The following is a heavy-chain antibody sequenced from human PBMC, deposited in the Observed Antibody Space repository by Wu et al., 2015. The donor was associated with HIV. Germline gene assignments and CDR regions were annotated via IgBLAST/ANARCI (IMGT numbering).Heavy chain of an antibody. CDR1: GYRFTSFN. CDR3: ARVGVLLTSAQLLEYFQH. Sequence: QVQLVQSGTVVQKPGASVRVSCKISGYRFTSFNINWIRQVHGRGLEWIGWMDPKSGSAAFGRHFQGRISMTRNNSISTAYMELSRVTSDDTAIYYCARVGVLLTSAQLLEYFQHWGQGTRVVASS. V-gene: IGHV1-8*02. J-gene: IGHJ1*01. CDR2: MDPKSGSA. D-gene: IGHD5-24*01.